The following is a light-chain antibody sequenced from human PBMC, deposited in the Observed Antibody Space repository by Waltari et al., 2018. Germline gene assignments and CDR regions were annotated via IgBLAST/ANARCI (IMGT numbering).Light chain of an antibody. CDR3: CSYAGSYTYV. Sequence: QSALTQPRSVSGSPGQSVTISCTGTTRYVGDYSYVSWYQQHPGKAPNLMIHDVSTRPSGVPDRFSGSKSGNTASLTISGLQAEDEADYYCCSYAGSYTYVFGTGTKVTVL. J-gene: IGLJ1*01. V-gene: IGLV2-11*01. CDR2: DVS. CDR1: TRYVGDYSY.